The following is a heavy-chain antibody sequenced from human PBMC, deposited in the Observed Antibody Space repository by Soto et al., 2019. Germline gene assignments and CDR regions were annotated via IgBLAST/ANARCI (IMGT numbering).Heavy chain of an antibody. CDR3: ARVGVGLAAPRVWPY. V-gene: IGHV1-18*01. Sequence: ASVKVSCKASGYTFTSYGISWLRQAPRQGLEWMAWINPYNGNTKYAEKFLGRVTVTTDTSTATAYMEVRSLTSDDTAVFYCARVGVGLAAPRVWPYWGQGTPVTVSS. CDR1: GYTFTSYG. D-gene: IGHD6-13*01. J-gene: IGHJ4*02. CDR2: INPYNGNT.